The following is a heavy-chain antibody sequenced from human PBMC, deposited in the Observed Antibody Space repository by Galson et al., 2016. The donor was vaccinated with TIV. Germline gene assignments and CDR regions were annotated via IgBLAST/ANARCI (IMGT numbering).Heavy chain of an antibody. V-gene: IGHV1-46*03. CDR3: IRDLGRLRDF. J-gene: IGHJ4*02. D-gene: IGHD7-27*01. CDR2: IDPTYGGT. Sequence: QAPGQGLEWMGVIDPTYGGTTFAQKFQALVTMTRDTSTSTVYMEVSGLKSDDTAVYYCIRDLGRLRDFWGQGTLVTVSS.